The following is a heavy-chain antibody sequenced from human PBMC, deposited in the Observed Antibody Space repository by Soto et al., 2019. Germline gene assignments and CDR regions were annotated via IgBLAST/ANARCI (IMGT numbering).Heavy chain of an antibody. V-gene: IGHV1-69*13. CDR1: GGTFSSYA. CDR3: ARIQGGIQLWSPFDY. D-gene: IGHD5-18*01. J-gene: IGHJ4*02. CDR2: IIPIFGTA. Sequence: ASVKLSCKASGGTFSSYAISWVRQAPGQGLEWMGGIIPIFGTANYAQKFQGRVTITADESTSTAYMELSSLRSDDTAVYYCARIQGGIQLWSPFDYWGQGTLVSVSS.